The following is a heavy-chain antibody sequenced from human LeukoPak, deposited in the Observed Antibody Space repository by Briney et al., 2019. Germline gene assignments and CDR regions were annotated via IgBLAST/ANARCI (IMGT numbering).Heavy chain of an antibody. D-gene: IGHD6-13*01. CDR1: GFTFSSYS. CDR3: AKDGIAAAGTRWFDP. J-gene: IGHJ5*02. V-gene: IGHV3-21*04. CDR2: ISSSDTYI. Sequence: GGSLRLSCAASGFTFSSYSMNWVRQAPGKGLEWVSSISSSDTYIYYADSVKGRFTISRDNSKNTLYLQMNSLRAEDTAVYYCAKDGIAAAGTRWFDPWGQGTLVTVSS.